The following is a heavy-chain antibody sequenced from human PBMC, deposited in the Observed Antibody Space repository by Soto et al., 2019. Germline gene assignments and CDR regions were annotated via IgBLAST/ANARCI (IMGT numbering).Heavy chain of an antibody. CDR2: IYYSGST. V-gene: IGHV4-30-4*01. J-gene: IGHJ5*02. D-gene: IGHD6-13*01. CDR1: GGSISSFYYY. Sequence: SETLSLTCTVYGGSISSFYYYWSWIRQPPGKGLEWIGYIYYSGSTYYNPSLKSRVTISVDTSKNQFSLKLSSVTAADTAVYYCARERPDGSRLDPWGQGTLVTVSS. CDR3: ARERPDGSRLDP.